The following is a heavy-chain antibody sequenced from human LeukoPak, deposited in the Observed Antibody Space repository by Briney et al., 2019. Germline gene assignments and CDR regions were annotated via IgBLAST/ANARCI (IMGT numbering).Heavy chain of an antibody. CDR2: IYYSGST. J-gene: IGHJ6*03. CDR1: GGFISPYY. Sequence: PSETLSLTCAVSGGFISPYYWSWIRQPPGKGLEWIGYIYYSGSTYYNPSLKSRVTISVGTSKNQFSLKMSSVTAADTAVYFCARGGPPGYYYDYYMDVWGKGTTVTISS. CDR3: ARGGPPGYYYDYYMDV. V-gene: IGHV4-59*01.